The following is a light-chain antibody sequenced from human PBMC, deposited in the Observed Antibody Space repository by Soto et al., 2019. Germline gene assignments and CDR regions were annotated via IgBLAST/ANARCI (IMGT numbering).Light chain of an antibody. Sequence: QSALTQPRSVSGSPGQSVTISCTGTSSVVGGYNYVSWYQQHPGKAPKLMIYDVNKRPSGVPVRFSGSKSDNTASLTISGLQAEDETDYYCSSYAGSSTYVFGTGTKVTVL. CDR3: SSYAGSSTYV. CDR1: SSVVGGYNY. V-gene: IGLV2-11*01. CDR2: DVN. J-gene: IGLJ1*01.